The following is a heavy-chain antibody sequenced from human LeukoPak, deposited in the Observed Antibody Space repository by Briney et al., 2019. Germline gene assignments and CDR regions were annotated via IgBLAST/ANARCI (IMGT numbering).Heavy chain of an antibody. V-gene: IGHV1-8*03. CDR2: MNPNSGNT. CDR1: VYIFTSYD. CDR3: ARAPSWGTTGYSYYYMDV. J-gene: IGHJ6*03. D-gene: IGHD4-11*01. Sequence: GASVKVSCKASVYIFTSYDINWVRQATGQGLEWMGWMNPNSGNTGYAQKFQGRVTITRNTSISTAYMEVSSLRSEDTAVYYCARAPSWGTTGYSYYYMDVWGKGTTFTVSS.